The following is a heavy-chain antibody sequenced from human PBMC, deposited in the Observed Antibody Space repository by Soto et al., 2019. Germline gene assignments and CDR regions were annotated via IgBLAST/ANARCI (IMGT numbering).Heavy chain of an antibody. CDR2: ISSSSGTI. CDR3: AREYTGYSHDGFDL. J-gene: IGHJ3*01. CDR1: GFTFSNYG. V-gene: IGHV3-48*02. Sequence: EVQLVESGGGSVQPGGSLRLSCAASGFTFSNYGINWVRQAPGKGLEWISYISSSSGTIYSADSVKGRFTISRDNAKNSMYLQMNSLRDEDTALYYCAREYTGYSHDGFDLWGQGTMVTVSS. D-gene: IGHD2-15*01.